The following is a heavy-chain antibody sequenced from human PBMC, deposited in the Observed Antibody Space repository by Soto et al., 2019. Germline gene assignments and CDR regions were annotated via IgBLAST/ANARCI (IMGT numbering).Heavy chain of an antibody. V-gene: IGHV4-38-2*01. Sequence: SETLSLTCAVSGYSISSGYYWGWIRQPPGKGLEWIGSIYHSGSTYYNPSLKSRVTISVDTSKNQFSLKLSSVTAADTAAYYCVGRYYDSSGYYSPDLHFDYWGQGTLVTVSS. CDR1: GYSISSGYY. D-gene: IGHD3-22*01. J-gene: IGHJ4*02. CDR2: IYHSGST. CDR3: VGRYYDSSGYYSPDLHFDY.